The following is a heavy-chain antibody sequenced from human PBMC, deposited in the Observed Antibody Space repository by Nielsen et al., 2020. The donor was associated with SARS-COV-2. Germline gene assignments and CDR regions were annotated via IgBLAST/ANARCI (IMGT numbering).Heavy chain of an antibody. V-gene: IGHV1-18*04. CDR1: GYTFTKYG. J-gene: IGHJ4*02. Sequence: ASVKVSCKASGYTFTKYGISWVRQAPGQGLEWMGWISGNSDSAKYVKKFLGRVIMTTDTSTSTAYLEVRSLRSEDTAVYYCARGGLVVVDSFDYWGQGTLVTVSS. D-gene: IGHD2-15*01. CDR2: ISGNSDSA. CDR3: ARGGLVVVDSFDY.